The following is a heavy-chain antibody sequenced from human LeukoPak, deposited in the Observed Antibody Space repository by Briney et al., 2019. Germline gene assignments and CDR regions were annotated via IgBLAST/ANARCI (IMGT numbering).Heavy chain of an antibody. CDR3: ARVSAYYYDSSGYYFDY. Sequence: PSETLSLTCTVSGGSISSSSYYWGWIRQPPGKGLEWIGSTYYSGSTYYNPSLKSRVTISVNTSKNQFSLKLSSVTAADTAVYYCARVSAYYYDSSGYYFDYWGQGTLVTVSS. D-gene: IGHD3-22*01. CDR1: GGSISSSSYY. J-gene: IGHJ4*02. CDR2: TYYSGST. V-gene: IGHV4-39*07.